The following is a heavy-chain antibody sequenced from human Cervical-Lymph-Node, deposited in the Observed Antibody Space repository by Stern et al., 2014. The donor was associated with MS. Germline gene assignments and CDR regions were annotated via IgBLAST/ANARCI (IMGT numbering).Heavy chain of an antibody. J-gene: IGHJ3*02. CDR2: IYWEGDK. V-gene: IGHV2-5*02. CDR3: VYAPPVAFLEDAFDI. Sequence: ESGPTLVKPTETLRLTCTFSGFSLRTNGVAVGWIRQTPGKALEFLALIYWEGDKRYNPSLKRRLTITTDTSQSQLVLKMTTLAPVDPAPYSFVYAPPVAFLEDAFDIWGQGPMVPISS. CDR1: GFSLRTNGVA.